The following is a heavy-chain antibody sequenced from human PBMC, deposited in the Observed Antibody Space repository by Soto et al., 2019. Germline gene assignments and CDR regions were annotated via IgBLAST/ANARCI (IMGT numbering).Heavy chain of an antibody. V-gene: IGHV4-59*01. J-gene: IGHJ6*02. CDR2: IYYSGST. CDR3: ARDCGVVVPAATSTSYYYYYGMDV. D-gene: IGHD2-2*01. CDR1: GGSISSYY. Sequence: SETLSLTCTVSGGSISSYYWSWIRQPPGKGLEWIGYIYYSGSTNYDPSLKIRVTISVDTSKNHFSLKLSSVTAADTAVYYCARDCGVVVPAATSTSYYYYYGMDVWGQGTTVTVSS.